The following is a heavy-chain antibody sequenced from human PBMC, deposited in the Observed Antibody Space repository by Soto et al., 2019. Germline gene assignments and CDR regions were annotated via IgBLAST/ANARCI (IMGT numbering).Heavy chain of an antibody. V-gene: IGHV4-39*01. CDR3: ASSVTTRVQRDYGMDV. CDR2: IYYSGST. CDR1: GGSISSSGCY. D-gene: IGHD4-17*01. Sequence: SETLSLTCTVSGGSISSSGCYWGWIRQPPGKGLEWIGSIYYSGSTYYNPSLKSRVTISVDTSKNQFSLKLSSVTAADTAVYYCASSVTTRVQRDYGMDVWGQGTTVTVSS. J-gene: IGHJ6*02.